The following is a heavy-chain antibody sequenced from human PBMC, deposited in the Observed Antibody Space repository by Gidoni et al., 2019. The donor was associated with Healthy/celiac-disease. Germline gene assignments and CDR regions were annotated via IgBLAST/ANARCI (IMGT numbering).Heavy chain of an antibody. CDR2: ISSSSSYI. V-gene: IGHV3-21*01. CDR1: GFTFSSYS. D-gene: IGHD6-19*01. CDR3: ARDFVAGTSEPENFDY. J-gene: IGHJ4*02. Sequence: EVQLVESGGGLVKPGGSLRLSCAASGFTFSSYSMNWVRQAPGKGLEWVSSISSSSSYIYYADSVKGRFTISRDNAKNSLYLQMNSLRAEDTAVYYCARDFVAGTSEPENFDYWGQGTLVTVSS.